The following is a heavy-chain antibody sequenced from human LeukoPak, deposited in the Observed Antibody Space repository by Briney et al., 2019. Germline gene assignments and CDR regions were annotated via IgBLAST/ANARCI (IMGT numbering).Heavy chain of an antibody. CDR3: ARGRDAFDI. CDR2: FGGGP. CDR1: GGSISLWQ. V-gene: IGHV4-4*07. J-gene: IGHJ3*02. Sequence: SETLSLTCTVSGGSISLWQWNWIRQPAGKGLEWIGRFGGGPNYNPSLKSRVTISVDTSKNQFSLKLSSVTAADTAVYYCARGRDAFDIWGQGTMVTVSS.